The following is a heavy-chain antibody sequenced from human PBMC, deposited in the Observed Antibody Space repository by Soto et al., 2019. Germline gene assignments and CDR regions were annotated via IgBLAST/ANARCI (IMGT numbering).Heavy chain of an antibody. CDR1: GFTVSSSY. Sequence: EVQLVESGGGLVQPGGSLRLSCAASGFTVSSSYMGWVRQAPGKGLEWLSAIYSDGNTYYADSVKGRFTIYRDNSKDTLYLQMNSLRADDTALYYCARQVGFYWYFDLWGRGTLVTVSS. D-gene: IGHD1-26*01. J-gene: IGHJ2*01. V-gene: IGHV3-66*04. CDR3: ARQVGFYWYFDL. CDR2: IYSDGNT.